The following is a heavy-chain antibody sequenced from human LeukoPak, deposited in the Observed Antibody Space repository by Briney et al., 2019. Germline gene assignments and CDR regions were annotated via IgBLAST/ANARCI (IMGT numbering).Heavy chain of an antibody. J-gene: IGHJ2*01. Sequence: ASAKVSCKASGYTFTGYYMHWVRQAPGQGLEWMGRINPNSGGTNYAQKFQGRVTMTRDTSISTACMELSRLRSDDTAVYYCAREMVRGVYWYFDLWGRGTLVTVSS. CDR1: GYTFTGYY. CDR2: INPNSGGT. V-gene: IGHV1-2*06. CDR3: AREMVRGVYWYFDL. D-gene: IGHD3-10*01.